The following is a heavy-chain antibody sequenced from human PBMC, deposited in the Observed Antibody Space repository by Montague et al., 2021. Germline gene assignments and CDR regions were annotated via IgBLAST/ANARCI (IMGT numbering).Heavy chain of an antibody. CDR3: ARDQGQGDCGGDCDVGLDY. V-gene: IGHV3-7*01. J-gene: IGHJ4*02. CDR2: IKQDGSEK. Sequence: SLSLSCSASGFTFSNYWMSWVRQAPGKGLEWVSTIKQDGSEKHYVDSVKGRFTISRDNAKNSLYLQMNSLRAEDTAVYFCARDQGQGDCGGDCDVGLDYWGKGTLVTVSS. D-gene: IGHD2-21*01. CDR1: GFTFSNYW.